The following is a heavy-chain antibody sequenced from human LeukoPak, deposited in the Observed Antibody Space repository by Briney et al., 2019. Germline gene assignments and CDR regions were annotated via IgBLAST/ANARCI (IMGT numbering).Heavy chain of an antibody. J-gene: IGHJ5*02. D-gene: IGHD6-19*01. V-gene: IGHV7-4-1*02. CDR2: INTNTGNP. Sequence: GASVKVSCKASGYTFTSYAMNWVRQAPGQGLEWMGWINTNTGNPTYAQGFTGRFVFSLDTSVSTAYLQISSLKAEDTAVYYCARSIAVAGTVVGWFDPWGQGTLVTVSS. CDR1: GYTFTSYA. CDR3: ARSIAVAGTVVGWFDP.